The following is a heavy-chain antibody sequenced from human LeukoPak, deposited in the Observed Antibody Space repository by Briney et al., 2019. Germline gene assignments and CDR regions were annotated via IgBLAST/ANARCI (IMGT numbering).Heavy chain of an antibody. CDR3: ARQFYYDSESYYADY. CDR2: IYYSGRS. Sequence: SETLSLTCTVSGGSISSGDYYWSWIRQPPGRGLEWIGYIYYSGRSYYNPSLKSRLIISVDTSKNQYSLKLTSMTAADTAVYYCARQFYYDSESYYADYWGQGTLVTVSS. CDR1: GGSISSGDYY. V-gene: IGHV4-30-4*01. D-gene: IGHD3-22*01. J-gene: IGHJ4*02.